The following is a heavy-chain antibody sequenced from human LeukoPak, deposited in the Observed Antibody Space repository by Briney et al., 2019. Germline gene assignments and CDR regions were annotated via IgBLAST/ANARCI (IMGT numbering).Heavy chain of an antibody. CDR2: IHYTGST. CDR1: GGSISSGDYF. J-gene: IGHJ4*02. CDR3: ARRGGYYDSSGYHFDY. D-gene: IGHD3-22*01. Sequence: SETLSLTCNVSGGSISSGDYFWNWIRQPPGKGLEWLGYIHYTGSTYYNPSLQSRVTISVDTSKNQFSLKLSSVTAADTAVYYCARRGGYYDSSGYHFDYWGQGTLVTVSS. V-gene: IGHV4-30-4*01.